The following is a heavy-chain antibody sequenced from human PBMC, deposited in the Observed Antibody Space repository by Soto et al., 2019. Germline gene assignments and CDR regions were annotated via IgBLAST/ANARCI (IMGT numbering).Heavy chain of an antibody. CDR2: ISSSSTI. CDR1: GFTFSSYG. D-gene: IGHD2-15*01. Sequence: GGSLRLSCAASGFTFSSYGMNWVRQAPGKGLEWVSYISSSSTIFYADSVKGRFTISRDNAKNSLYLQMNSLRDEDTAVYYCARSLLRHAMFDYWGQGTLVTVSS. J-gene: IGHJ4*02. V-gene: IGHV3-48*02. CDR3: ARSLLRHAMFDY.